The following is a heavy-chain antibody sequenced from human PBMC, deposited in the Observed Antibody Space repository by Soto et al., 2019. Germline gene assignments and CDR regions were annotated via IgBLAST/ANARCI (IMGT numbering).Heavy chain of an antibody. V-gene: IGHV5-10-1*01. Sequence: PRESLTSSCTDSQYSFTSYWISWVRQMPGKGLEWMGKIDPSDSYTNYSPSFQGHVTISADKSISTAYLQWSSLKASDTAMYYCARDIIVGATTGFAPWGQGTLVTVSS. CDR1: QYSFTSYW. J-gene: IGHJ5*02. D-gene: IGHD1-26*01. CDR2: IDPSDSYT. CDR3: ARDIIVGATTGFAP.